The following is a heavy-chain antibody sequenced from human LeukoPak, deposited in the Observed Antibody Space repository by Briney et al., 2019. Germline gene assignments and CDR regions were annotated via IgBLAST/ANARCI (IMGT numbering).Heavy chain of an antibody. D-gene: IGHD5-24*01. CDR1: GYTFTDYY. CDR2: IHPPSGGT. V-gene: IGHV1-2*02. CDR3: VRDPGWLQVDY. J-gene: IGHJ4*02. Sequence: ASVKVSCKASGYTFTDYYIHWVRQAPGQGLEWMGWIHPPSGGTNYAEKLQGRVTMTRDTSISTAYMELTGLTSDDAGVYYCVRDPGWLQVDYWGQGTLLTVSS.